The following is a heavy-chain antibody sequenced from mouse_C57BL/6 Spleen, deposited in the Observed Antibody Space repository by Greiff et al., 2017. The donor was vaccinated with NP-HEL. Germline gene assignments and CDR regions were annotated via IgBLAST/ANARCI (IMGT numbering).Heavy chain of an antibody. D-gene: IGHD1-2*01. V-gene: IGHV5-12*01. CDR2: ISNGGGST. CDR1: GFTFSDYY. CDR3: ARHGVGSAMDY. J-gene: IGHJ4*01. Sequence: EVKLVESGGGLVQPGGSLKLSCAASGFTFSDYYMYWVRQTPEKRLEWVAYISNGGGSTYYPDTVKGRFTISRDNAKNTLYLQMSRLKSEDTAMYYCARHGVGSAMDYWGQGTSVTVSS.